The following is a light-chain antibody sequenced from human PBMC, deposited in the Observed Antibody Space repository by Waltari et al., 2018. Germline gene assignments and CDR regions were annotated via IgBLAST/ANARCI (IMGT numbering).Light chain of an antibody. CDR2: INSDGSH. CDR1: SGHSSYA. Sequence: QLVLTQSPSASAPLGASVKLTCTLSSGHSSYAIAWHQQQPGKGPRYVMRINSDGSHMKGDGIPDRFSGSSSGADRYLIISGLQSEDEAVYYCQTWGTGFHKVFGGGTKLTVL. J-gene: IGLJ3*02. V-gene: IGLV4-69*01. CDR3: QTWGTGFHKV.